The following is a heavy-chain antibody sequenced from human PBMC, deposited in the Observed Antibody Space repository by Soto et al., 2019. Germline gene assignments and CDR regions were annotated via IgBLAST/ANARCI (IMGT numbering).Heavy chain of an antibody. CDR1: GFTFGGSS. CDR3: ARDQVVYNKDTYNYYYYIDV. D-gene: IGHD3-10*01. CDR2: ISSSGSPI. Sequence: GGSLRLSCAASGFTFGGSSMNWVRQAPGKGLEWISYISSSGSPIYYADSVKGRFTISRDNAKNSLFLQMNSLRAEDTAVYYCARDQVVYNKDTYNYYYYIDVWGKGTTVTVSS. J-gene: IGHJ6*03. V-gene: IGHV3-48*01.